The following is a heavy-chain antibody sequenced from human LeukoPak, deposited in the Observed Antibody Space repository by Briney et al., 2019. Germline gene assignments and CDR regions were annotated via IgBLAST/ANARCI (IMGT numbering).Heavy chain of an antibody. D-gene: IGHD2-15*01. CDR1: GGSINSGAYY. CDR2: IYYSGSP. Sequence: TLSLTCTVSGGSINSGAYYWTWIPPHPGKGLEWIGHIYYSGSPYYNPSLKSLVSMSVDTYKNQFSLKLSSVIAADTALYYCARGETQEDMGFWYFDYWGQGTLVTVSS. V-gene: IGHV4-31*01. CDR3: ARGETQEDMGFWYFDY. J-gene: IGHJ4*02.